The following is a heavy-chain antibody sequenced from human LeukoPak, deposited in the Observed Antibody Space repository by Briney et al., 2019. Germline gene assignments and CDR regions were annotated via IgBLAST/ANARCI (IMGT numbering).Heavy chain of an antibody. CDR3: VRGGFGHAMDV. V-gene: IGHV3-74*01. D-gene: IGHD3-10*01. CDR1: GFTFSSYW. Sequence: GSLRLSCAASGFTFSSYWMHWVRQAPGKGLVWVSVINNDGSGTNYADSVKGRSTISRDNAKNTLYLQMTSLGAEDTAVYYCVRGGFGHAMDVWGQGTTVTVSS. CDR2: INNDGSGT. J-gene: IGHJ6*02.